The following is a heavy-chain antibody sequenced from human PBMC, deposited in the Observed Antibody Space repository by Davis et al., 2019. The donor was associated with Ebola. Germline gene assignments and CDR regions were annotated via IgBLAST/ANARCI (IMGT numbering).Heavy chain of an antibody. J-gene: IGHJ4*02. Sequence: GESLKIPCQGSGYTFTTYWIGWVRQMPGKGLEWMRIIYPGDSDTRYSPSFQGQVTISADKSISTAYLQWSSLKASDTAMYYCARRGGWSGAFLDYWGQGTLVTVSS. D-gene: IGHD3-3*02. V-gene: IGHV5-51*01. CDR2: IYPGDSDT. CDR3: ARRGGWSGAFLDY. CDR1: GYTFTTYW.